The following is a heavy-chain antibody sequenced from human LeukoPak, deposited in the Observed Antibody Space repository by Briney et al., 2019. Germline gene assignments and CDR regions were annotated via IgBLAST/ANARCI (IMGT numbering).Heavy chain of an antibody. Sequence: GESLKISCEGSGYSFTNYWIGWVRQMPGKGLEWMGIFYPDGSDTRYSPSFQGQVTISADKSIDTAYLQWSSLKASDTAMYYCAIGGDSSTSCYRCFNYWGQGTLVTVSS. V-gene: IGHV5-51*01. CDR2: FYPDGSDT. J-gene: IGHJ4*02. CDR1: GYSFTNYW. CDR3: AIGGDSSTSCYRCFNY. D-gene: IGHD2-2*01.